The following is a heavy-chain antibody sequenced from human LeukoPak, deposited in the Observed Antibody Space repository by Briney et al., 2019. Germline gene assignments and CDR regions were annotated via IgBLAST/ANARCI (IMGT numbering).Heavy chain of an antibody. V-gene: IGHV1-69*04. J-gene: IGHJ5*02. Sequence: GASVKVSCKASGGTFSSYAISWVRQAPGQGLEWMGRIIPILGIANYAQKFQGRVTITADKSTSTAYMELRSLRSDDTAVYYCARESYSRSTGFDPWGQGTLVTVSS. CDR3: ARESYSRSTGFDP. D-gene: IGHD6-6*01. CDR1: GGTFSSYA. CDR2: IIPILGIA.